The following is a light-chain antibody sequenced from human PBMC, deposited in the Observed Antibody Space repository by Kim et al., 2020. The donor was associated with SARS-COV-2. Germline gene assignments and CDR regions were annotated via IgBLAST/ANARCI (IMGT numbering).Light chain of an antibody. CDR2: GNS. CDR1: SPNLWAGDE. V-gene: IGLV1-40*01. Sequence: TIPCTGVSPNLWAGDEVHWYKQLPGTAPKLLVYGNSNRPSGVPDRFSGSKSGTSASLAITGLQAEDEADYYCQSYDSSLSGSVFGGGTKLTVL. J-gene: IGLJ2*01. CDR3: QSYDSSLSGSV.